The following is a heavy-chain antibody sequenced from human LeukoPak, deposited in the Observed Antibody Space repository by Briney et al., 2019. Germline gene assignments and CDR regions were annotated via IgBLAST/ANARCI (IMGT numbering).Heavy chain of an antibody. CDR2: IKSKTDGGTT. Sequence: GGSLRLSCAASGFTFSNAWMSWVRQAPGKGLEWVGRIKSKTDGGTTDYAAPVKGRFTISRDDSKNTLYLQMNRLKTEDTAVYYCTTLTMVRGVTSGNWFDPWGQGTLVTVSS. J-gene: IGHJ5*02. CDR1: GFTFSNAW. V-gene: IGHV3-15*01. D-gene: IGHD3-10*01. CDR3: TTLTMVRGVTSGNWFDP.